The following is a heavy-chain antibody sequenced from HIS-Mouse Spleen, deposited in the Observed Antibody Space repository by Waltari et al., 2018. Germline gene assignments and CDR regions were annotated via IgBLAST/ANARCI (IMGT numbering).Heavy chain of an antibody. CDR3: AREIPYSSSWYDWYFDL. CDR1: GCSISSSSSY. Sequence: QLQLQESGPGLVKPSETLSLTCTVPGCSISSSSSYWGWIRQPPGKGLEWIGSVYYGGSTYYNPSLKSRVTISVDTSKNQFSLKLSSVTAADTAVYYCAREIPYSSSWYDWYFDLWGRGTLVTVSS. D-gene: IGHD6-13*01. CDR2: VYYGGST. V-gene: IGHV4-39*07. J-gene: IGHJ2*01.